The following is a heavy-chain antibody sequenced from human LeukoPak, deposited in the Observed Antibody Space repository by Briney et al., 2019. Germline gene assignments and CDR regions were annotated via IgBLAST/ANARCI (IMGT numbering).Heavy chain of an antibody. CDR1: GGSFSGYY. Sequence: PSETLSLTCAVYGGSFSGYYWSWIRQPPGKGLEWIGEISHSGSTNYNPSLKSRVTISVDTSKNQFSLKLSSVTAADTAVYYCASLATVVRDYWGQGTLVTVSS. CDR2: ISHSGST. V-gene: IGHV4-34*01. D-gene: IGHD4-23*01. J-gene: IGHJ4*02. CDR3: ASLATVVRDY.